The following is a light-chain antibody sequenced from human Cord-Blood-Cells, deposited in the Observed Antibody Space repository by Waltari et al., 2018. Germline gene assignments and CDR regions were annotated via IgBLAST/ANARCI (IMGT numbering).Light chain of an antibody. J-gene: IGLJ3*02. CDR1: SSDVGGYNY. Sequence: QSALTQPRSVSGSPGQSVTISCTGTSSDVGGYNYVSWYQQHPGKAPKLMIYDVSKRPAGVPVRLSRSKSGHTASMTISGLQAEDEADYYCCSYAGSCWVFGGGTKLTVL. V-gene: IGLV2-11*01. CDR2: DVS. CDR3: CSYAGSCWV.